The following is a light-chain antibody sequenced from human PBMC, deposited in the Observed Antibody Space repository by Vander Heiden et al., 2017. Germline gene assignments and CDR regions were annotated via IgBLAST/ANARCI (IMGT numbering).Light chain of an antibody. V-gene: IGKV1-39*01. Sequence: DIQMTPSPSSLSASVGDRVTITCRASQSISSYLNWYQQKPGKAPNLLIYAASSLQSGVPSRFRGSGSGTDFTLTISRLQPEDFATYYCQQRDSAPRTFGPGTQVEIK. CDR1: QSISSY. CDR2: AAS. J-gene: IGKJ1*01. CDR3: QQRDSAPRT.